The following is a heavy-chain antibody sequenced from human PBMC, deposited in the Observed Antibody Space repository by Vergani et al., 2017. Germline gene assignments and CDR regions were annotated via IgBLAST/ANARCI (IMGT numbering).Heavy chain of an antibody. CDR2: INPNSGGT. V-gene: IGHV1-2*02. D-gene: IGHD3-3*01. Sequence: QVQLVQSGAEVKKPGASVKVSCKASGYTFTGYYMHWVRQAPGQGLEWMGWINPNSGGTNYAQKFQGRVTMTRDTSISTAYMELSRLGSDDTAVYYCARDPAEADPLTRIFDYWGQGTLVTVSS. CDR1: GYTFTGYY. CDR3: ARDPAEADPLTRIFDY. J-gene: IGHJ4*02.